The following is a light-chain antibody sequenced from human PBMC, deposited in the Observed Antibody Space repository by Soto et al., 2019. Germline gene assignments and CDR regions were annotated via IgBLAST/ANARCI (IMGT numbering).Light chain of an antibody. Sequence: QSALTQPPSASGSPGQSVTISCTGTSSDVGKYDYVSWFQHHPGKAPKLVIYDNDKRPSEIPDRFSGSKSGTTATLGITGLQTGDEADYCCGTWDSSLSAVVFGGGTKLTVL. CDR3: GTWDSSLSAVV. CDR2: DND. J-gene: IGLJ2*01. V-gene: IGLV1-51*01. CDR1: SSDVGKYDY.